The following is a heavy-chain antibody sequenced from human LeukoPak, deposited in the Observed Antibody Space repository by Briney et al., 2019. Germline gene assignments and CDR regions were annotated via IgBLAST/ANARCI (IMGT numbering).Heavy chain of an antibody. V-gene: IGHV1-69*01. D-gene: IGHD3-9*01. CDR2: IIPIFGTA. Sequence: ASVKVSCKASGGTFSSYAISWVRQAPGQGLEWIGGIIPIFGTANYAQKFQGRVTITADESTSTAYMELSSLRSEDTAVYYCARVVGGYHYDILTGYLDYWGQGTLVTVSS. J-gene: IGHJ4*02. CDR3: ARVVGGYHYDILTGYLDY. CDR1: GGTFSSYA.